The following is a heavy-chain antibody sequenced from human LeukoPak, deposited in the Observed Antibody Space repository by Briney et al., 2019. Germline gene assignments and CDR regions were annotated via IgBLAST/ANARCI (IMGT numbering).Heavy chain of an antibody. D-gene: IGHD1/OR15-1a*01. V-gene: IGHV3-23*01. CDR1: GFNFGSYS. CDR3: AKGFLGNIDY. Sequence: GGSLRLSCAASGFNFGSYSMTWVRQAPGKGLEWVSAISGSGGSTYYADSVKGRFTISRDNSKNTLYLQMNSLRAEDTAVYYCAKGFLGNIDYWGQGTLVTVSS. CDR2: ISGSGGST. J-gene: IGHJ4*02.